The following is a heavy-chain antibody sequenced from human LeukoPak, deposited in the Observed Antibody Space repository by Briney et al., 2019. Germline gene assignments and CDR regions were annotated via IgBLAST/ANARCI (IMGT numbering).Heavy chain of an antibody. CDR3: AREGRITGTTGAFDI. V-gene: IGHV4-34*01. J-gene: IGHJ3*02. CDR1: GGSFSGYY. CDR2: INHSGST. D-gene: IGHD1-7*01. Sequence: SETLSLTCAVYGGSFSGYYWSWLRQPPGKGLEWIGEINHSGSTNYNPSLKSRVTISVDTSKNQFSLKLSSVTAADTAVYYCAREGRITGTTGAFDIWGQGTMVTVSS.